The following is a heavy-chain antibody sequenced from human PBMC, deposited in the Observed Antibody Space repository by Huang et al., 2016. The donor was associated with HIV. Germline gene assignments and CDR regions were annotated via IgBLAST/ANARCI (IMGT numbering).Heavy chain of an antibody. CDR2: IDPGDSDT. CDR3: ARQGVGDFVVEPTGLGAFDI. D-gene: IGHD2-2*01. J-gene: IGHJ3*02. Sequence: EVQLVQSGAVVKKPGESLKISCKGSGYTFNGYWIGWVRQMPGKGLEWMGIIDPGDSDTTYSPSCQGQVTISTDKSIRTAYVQWSGLKASDTAMYYCARQGVGDFVVEPTGLGAFDIWGQGTMVTVSS. CDR1: GYTFNGYW. V-gene: IGHV5-51*01.